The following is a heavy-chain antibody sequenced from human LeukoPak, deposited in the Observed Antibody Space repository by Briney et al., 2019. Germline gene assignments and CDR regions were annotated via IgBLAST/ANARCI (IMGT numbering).Heavy chain of an antibody. D-gene: IGHD3-3*01. Sequence: KPSGTLSLTCAVSGGSISSSNWWSWVRQPPGKGLEWIGEIYHSGSTNYNPSLKSRVTISVDKSKNQFSLKLSSVTAADTAVYYCARFVKRGYDFWSGYSSPNWFDPWGQGTLVTVSS. V-gene: IGHV4-4*02. CDR2: IYHSGST. J-gene: IGHJ5*02. CDR3: ARFVKRGYDFWSGYSSPNWFDP. CDR1: GGSISSSNW.